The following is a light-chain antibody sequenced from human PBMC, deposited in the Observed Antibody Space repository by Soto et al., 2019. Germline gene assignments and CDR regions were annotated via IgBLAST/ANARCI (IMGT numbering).Light chain of an antibody. V-gene: IGKV3-20*01. CDR3: QQYGSPLT. Sequence: EIVLSQSPDTLSLSPGERATLSCRASQSISTSYVAWYQQRPGQAPRLLIHTTSNRATGIPDRFTGSGAGADFTLTISRLEPEDVGVYYCQQYGSPLTFGGGTKVEI. CDR2: TTS. CDR1: QSISTSY. J-gene: IGKJ4*01.